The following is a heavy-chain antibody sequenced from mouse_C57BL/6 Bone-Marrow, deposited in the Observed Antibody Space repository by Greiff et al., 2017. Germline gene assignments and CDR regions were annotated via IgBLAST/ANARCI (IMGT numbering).Heavy chain of an antibody. D-gene: IGHD2-3*01. J-gene: IGHJ3*01. Sequence: VQLQQSDAELVKPGASVKISCKVSGYTFTDHTIHWMKQRPEQGLGWIGYIYPRDGSTKYNEKFKGKATLTADKSSSTAYMQLNSLTSEDSAVYFCASYDGYYRGFFAYWGQGTLVTVSA. CDR1: GYTFTDHT. V-gene: IGHV1-78*01. CDR2: IYPRDGST. CDR3: ASYDGYYRGFFAY.